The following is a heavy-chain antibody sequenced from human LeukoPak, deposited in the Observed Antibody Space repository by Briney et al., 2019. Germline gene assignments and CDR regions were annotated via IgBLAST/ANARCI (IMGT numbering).Heavy chain of an antibody. CDR3: AKFRGILEWLTAIDY. CDR1: GFTFSSYA. V-gene: IGHV3-23*01. CDR2: ISGSGGST. Sequence: PGGSLRLSCAASGFTFSSYAMSWVRQAPGKGLEWVSAISGSGGSTYYAGSVKGRFTISRDNSKNTLYLQMNSLRAEDTAVYYCAKFRGILEWLTAIDYWGQGTLVTVSS. J-gene: IGHJ4*02. D-gene: IGHD3-3*01.